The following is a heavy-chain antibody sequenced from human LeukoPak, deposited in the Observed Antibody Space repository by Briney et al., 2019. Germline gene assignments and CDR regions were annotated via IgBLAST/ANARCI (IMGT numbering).Heavy chain of an antibody. D-gene: IGHD3-10*01. J-gene: IGHJ5*02. V-gene: IGHV4-34*01. Sequence: SETLSLTCAVYGESFSGYYWSWIRQPPGKGLEWIGEINHSGSTNYNPSLKSRVTISVDTSKNQFSLKLSSVTAADTAVYYCARRHYYGSGSYYNRFPGRWFDPWGQGTLVTVSS. CDR2: INHSGST. CDR1: GESFSGYY. CDR3: ARRHYYGSGSYYNRFPGRWFDP.